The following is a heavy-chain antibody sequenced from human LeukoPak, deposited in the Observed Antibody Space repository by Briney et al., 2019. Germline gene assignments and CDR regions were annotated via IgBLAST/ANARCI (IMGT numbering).Heavy chain of an antibody. J-gene: IGHJ4*02. V-gene: IGHV4-59*01. D-gene: IGHD5-12*01. CDR1: GGSISSYY. CDR3: ARDLSGPFDY. CDR2: IYYSGST. Sequence: SETLSLTCTVSGGSISSYYWSWIRQPPGKGLEWIGYIYYSGSTNYNPSLKSRVTISVDTSKNQFSLKLSSVTAADTAVYYCARDLSGPFDYWGQGTLVTVSS.